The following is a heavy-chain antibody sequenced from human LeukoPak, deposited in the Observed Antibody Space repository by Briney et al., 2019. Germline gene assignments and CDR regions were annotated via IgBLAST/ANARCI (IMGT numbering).Heavy chain of an antibody. D-gene: IGHD2-2*01. J-gene: IGHJ4*02. Sequence: PGGSLRLSCAASGFTFSDYYMSWIRQAPGKGLEWVSYISSSGSTIYHADSVKGRLTISRDNAKNSLYLQMNSLRAEDTAVYYCARGGAYCSSTSCYVDYWGRGTLVTVSS. CDR3: ARGGAYCSSTSCYVDY. CDR1: GFTFSDYY. CDR2: ISSSGSTI. V-gene: IGHV3-11*01.